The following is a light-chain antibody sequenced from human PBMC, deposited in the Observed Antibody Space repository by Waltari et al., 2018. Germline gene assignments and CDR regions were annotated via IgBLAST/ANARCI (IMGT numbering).Light chain of an antibody. J-gene: IGKJ5*01. CDR1: QDISNY. Sequence: DIQMTQSTSSLSASVGDRVTITFQASQDISNYLNWYQQKPGKAPKFLIYDASNLETGVPSRFSGSGSGTDFTFTISSLQPEDIATYYCQQYDNLPLTFGQGTRLEIK. CDR2: DAS. V-gene: IGKV1-33*01. CDR3: QQYDNLPLT.